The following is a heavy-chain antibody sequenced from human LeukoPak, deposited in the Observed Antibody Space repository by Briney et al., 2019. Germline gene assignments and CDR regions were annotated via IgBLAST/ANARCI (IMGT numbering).Heavy chain of an antibody. Sequence: SVKVSCKASGGTFSSYAISWVRQAPGQGLEWMGGIIPIFGTANYAQKSQGRVTITADESTSTAYMELSSLRSEDTAVYYCARGKLVQVNYYYYMDVWGKGTTVTVSS. J-gene: IGHJ6*03. CDR2: IIPIFGTA. V-gene: IGHV1-69*13. CDR1: GGTFSSYA. CDR3: ARGKLVQVNYYYYMDV. D-gene: IGHD6-13*01.